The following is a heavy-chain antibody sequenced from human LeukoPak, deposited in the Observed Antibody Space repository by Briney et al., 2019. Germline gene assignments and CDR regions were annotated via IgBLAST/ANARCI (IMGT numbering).Heavy chain of an antibody. CDR2: IWYDGSNK. V-gene: IGHV3-33*01. CDR1: GFTFSSYG. Sequence: PGGSLRLSCAASGFTFSSYGMHWVRQAPGKGLEWVAVIWYDGSNKYYADSVKGRFTISRDNSKNTLYLQMNSLRAEDTAGYYCATAPCTSQFKYFDYWAQVPLVTVS. D-gene: IGHD2-8*01. CDR3: ATAPCTSQFKYFDY. J-gene: IGHJ4*02.